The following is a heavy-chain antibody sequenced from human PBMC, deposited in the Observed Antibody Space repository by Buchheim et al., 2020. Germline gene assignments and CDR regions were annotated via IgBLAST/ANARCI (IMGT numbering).Heavy chain of an antibody. CDR3: ATPPPNYDSPYPFDY. D-gene: IGHD3-3*01. Sequence: EVQLVESGGGLVQPGGSLRLSCAASGFTFSSYEMNWVRQAPGKGLEWVSYISSSGSTIYYADSVKGRFTISRDNAKNSLYLQMNSLRAEDTAVYYCATPPPNYDSPYPFDYWGQGTL. CDR1: GFTFSSYE. CDR2: ISSSGSTI. V-gene: IGHV3-48*03. J-gene: IGHJ4*02.